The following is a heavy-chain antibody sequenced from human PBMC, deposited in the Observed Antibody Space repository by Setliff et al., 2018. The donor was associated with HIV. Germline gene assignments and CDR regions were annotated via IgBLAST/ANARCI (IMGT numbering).Heavy chain of an antibody. CDR1: GGPISSNW. J-gene: IGHJ4*02. D-gene: IGHD3-22*01. Sequence: PSETLSLTCAVSGGPISSNWWSWVRQSPGKGLEWIGEIYHSGSTHYNPSLQSRVTISVDKSKSQFSLKLNSVTAADTAVYYCGGNGYYSIDYWGQGTQVTVSS. V-gene: IGHV4-4*02. CDR2: IYHSGST. CDR3: GGNGYYSIDY.